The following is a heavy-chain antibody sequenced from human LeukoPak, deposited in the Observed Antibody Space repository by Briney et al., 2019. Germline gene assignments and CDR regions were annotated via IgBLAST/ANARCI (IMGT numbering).Heavy chain of an antibody. CDR1: GFTFSSYA. J-gene: IGHJ4*02. V-gene: IGHV3-30*04. CDR2: ISYDGSNK. Sequence: GRSRRLSWAAAGFTFSSYAMHWVRQAPGKGLEWVAVISYDGSNKYYADSVKGRFTISRDNSKNTLYLQMNSLRAEDTAVYYCAREEGYCSGGSCYRHNYFDYWGQGTLVTVSS. CDR3: AREEGYCSGGSCYRHNYFDY. D-gene: IGHD2-15*01.